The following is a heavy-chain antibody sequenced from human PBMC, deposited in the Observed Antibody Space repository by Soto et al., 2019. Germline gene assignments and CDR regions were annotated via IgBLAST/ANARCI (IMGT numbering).Heavy chain of an antibody. J-gene: IGHJ4*02. CDR3: AKVLRYFDWLFGRYYFDY. CDR1: GFTFSSYG. V-gene: IGHV3-30*18. CDR2: ISYDGSNK. D-gene: IGHD3-9*01. Sequence: PGGSLRLSCAASGFTFSSYGMHWVRQAPGKGLEWVAVISYDGSNKYYADSVKGRFTISRDNSKNTLYLQMNSLRAEDTAVYYCAKVLRYFDWLFGRYYFDYWGQGTLVTVSS.